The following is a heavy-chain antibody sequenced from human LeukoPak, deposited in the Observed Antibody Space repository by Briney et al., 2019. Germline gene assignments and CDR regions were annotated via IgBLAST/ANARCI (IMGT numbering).Heavy chain of an antibody. CDR1: GGSLSSYY. CDR2: IYYSGST. D-gene: IGHD1-14*01. V-gene: IGHV4-59*01. Sequence: KPSETLSLTCTVSGGSLSSYYWSWIRQPPGKGLEWIGYIYYSGSTNYNPSLKRRVTISVDTSKNQFSLKLSSVTAADTAVYYCAREGENQYYFDYWGQGTLVTVSS. CDR3: AREGENQYYFDY. J-gene: IGHJ4*02.